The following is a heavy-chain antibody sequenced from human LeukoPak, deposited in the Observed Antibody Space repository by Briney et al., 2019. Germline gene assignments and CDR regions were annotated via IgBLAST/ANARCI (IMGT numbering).Heavy chain of an antibody. V-gene: IGHV1-46*01. J-gene: IGHJ4*02. CDR1: GGTFSSYA. Sequence: GASVKVSCKASGGTFSSYAISWVRQAPGQGLEWMGIINPSGGSTSYAQKFQGRVTMTRDTSTSTVYMELSSLRSEDTAVYYCARDHLFDYWGQGTLVTVSS. CDR3: ARDHLFDY. CDR2: INPSGGST.